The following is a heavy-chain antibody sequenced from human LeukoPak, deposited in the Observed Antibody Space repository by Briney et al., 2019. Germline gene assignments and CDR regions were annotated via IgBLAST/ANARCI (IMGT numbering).Heavy chain of an antibody. CDR2: IYYSGST. V-gene: IGHV4-59*01. J-gene: IGHJ4*02. CDR1: GGSISSYY. D-gene: IGHD1-26*01. CDR3: ARGRGSFDY. Sequence: SETLSLTCTVSGGSISSYYWSWIRQPPGKGLEWMGYIYYSGSTNYKPSLKSRVTISVDTSKNQFPLKLSSVTAADTAVYYCARGRGSFDYWGQGTLVTVSS.